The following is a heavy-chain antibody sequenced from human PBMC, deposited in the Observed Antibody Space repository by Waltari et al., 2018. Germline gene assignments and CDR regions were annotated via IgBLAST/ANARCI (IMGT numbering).Heavy chain of an antibody. V-gene: IGHV1-2*06. CDR2: INPNSGGT. CDR3: ATGSGYSGYREP. CDR1: GYTFTGYY. J-gene: IGHJ5*02. Sequence: QVQLVQSGAEVKKPGASVKVSCKASGYTFTGYYMHWVRQAPGQGLEWMGRINPNSGGTNYAQKFQGRVTITADTSTDTAYMELSSLRSEDTAVYYCATGSGYSGYREPWGQGTLVTVSS. D-gene: IGHD5-12*01.